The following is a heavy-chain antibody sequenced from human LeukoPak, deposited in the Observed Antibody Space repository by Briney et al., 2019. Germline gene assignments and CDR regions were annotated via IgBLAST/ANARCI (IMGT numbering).Heavy chain of an antibody. CDR2: INHSGST. Sequence: SETLSLTCAVYGGSFSGYYWSWIRQPPGKGLEWIGEINHSGSTNYNPSLKSRVTISVDTSKNQFSLKLSSVTAADTAVYHCARQGGGSYDYWGQGTLVTVSS. D-gene: IGHD1-26*01. J-gene: IGHJ4*02. CDR3: ARQGGGSYDY. CDR1: GGSFSGYY. V-gene: IGHV4-34*01.